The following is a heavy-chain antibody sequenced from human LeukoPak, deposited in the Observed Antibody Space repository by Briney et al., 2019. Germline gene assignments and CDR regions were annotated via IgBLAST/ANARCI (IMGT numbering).Heavy chain of an antibody. Sequence: GGSLRLSCAASGFTFSTSAMSWVRQAPGKGLEWVSYISSSGSTIYYADSVKGRFTISRDNAKNSLYLQMNSLRAEDTAVYYCARDLHYYDSSGRDYWGQGTLVTVSS. CDR2: ISSSGSTI. V-gene: IGHV3-48*03. D-gene: IGHD3-22*01. CDR3: ARDLHYYDSSGRDY. CDR1: GFTFSTSA. J-gene: IGHJ4*02.